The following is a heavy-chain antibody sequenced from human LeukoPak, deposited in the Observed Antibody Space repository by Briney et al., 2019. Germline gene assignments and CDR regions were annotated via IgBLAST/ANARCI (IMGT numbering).Heavy chain of an antibody. V-gene: IGHV4-38-2*01. J-gene: IGHJ4*02. CDR3: ARNSTSGFFDY. D-gene: IGHD3-10*01. CDR2: IYNSAST. Sequence: SETLSLTCVVSGYSITNGDYWGWIRQSPGKGLEWIASIYNSASTHYNPSLRSRVTMLVDTSKNEFSLKMRSVTAADTAVYYCARNSTSGFFDYWGQGTLATVSS. CDR1: GYSITNGDY.